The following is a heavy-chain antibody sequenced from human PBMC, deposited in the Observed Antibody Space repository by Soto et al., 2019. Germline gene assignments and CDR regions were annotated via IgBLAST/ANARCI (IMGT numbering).Heavy chain of an antibody. CDR1: GGSISSGGYY. CDR3: ARADFGDIVVVPAANPQYYYYGMDV. V-gene: IGHV4-31*03. CDR2: IYYSGST. J-gene: IGHJ6*02. D-gene: IGHD2-2*01. Sequence: SETLSLTCTVSGGSISSGGYYWSWIRQHPGKGLEWIGYIYYSGSTYYNPSLKSRVTISVDTSKNQFSLKLSSVTAADTAVYYCARADFGDIVVVPAANPQYYYYGMDVWGQGTTVTVSS.